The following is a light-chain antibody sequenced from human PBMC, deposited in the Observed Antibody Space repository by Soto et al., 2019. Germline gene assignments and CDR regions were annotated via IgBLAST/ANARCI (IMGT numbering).Light chain of an antibody. J-gene: IGLJ1*01. Sequence: QSVLTQPASVSGSPGQSITISCTGTSSDVGGYNYVSRYQQHPGKAAKVMIYDVSNRPSGVSNRFSGSKSGNTASLTISGLQAEDEADYFCNSYTSSSSSYVFGAGTKVTVL. V-gene: IGLV2-14*01. CDR2: DVS. CDR3: NSYTSSSSSYV. CDR1: SSDVGGYNY.